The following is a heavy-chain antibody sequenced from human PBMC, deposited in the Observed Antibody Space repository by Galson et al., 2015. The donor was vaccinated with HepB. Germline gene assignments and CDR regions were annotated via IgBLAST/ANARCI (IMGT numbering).Heavy chain of an antibody. J-gene: IGHJ4*02. D-gene: IGHD3-10*01. Sequence: CAISGDSVSSNSAAWNWIRQSPSRGLEWLGRTYYRSKWYNDYTVSVKSRITTNPDTSKNQFSLHLNSVTPEDTALYYCAREGYYGSGSFDYWGQGTLVTVSS. V-gene: IGHV6-1*01. CDR2: TYYRSKWYN. CDR1: GDSVSSNSAA. CDR3: AREGYYGSGSFDY.